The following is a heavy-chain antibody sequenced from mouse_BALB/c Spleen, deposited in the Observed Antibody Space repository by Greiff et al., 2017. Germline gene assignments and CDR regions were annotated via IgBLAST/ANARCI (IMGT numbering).Heavy chain of an antibody. D-gene: IGHD1-1*01. J-gene: IGHJ2*01. Sequence: EVQLQQSGAELVRSGASVKLSCTASGFNIKDYYMHWVKQRPEQGLVWIGWIDPENGDTEYAPKFQGKATMTADTSSNTAYLQLSSLTSEDTAVDYCNAWPYYGSSYDYWGQGTTLTVSS. V-gene: IGHV14-4*02. CDR2: IDPENGDT. CDR1: GFNIKDYY. CDR3: NAWPYYGSSYDY.